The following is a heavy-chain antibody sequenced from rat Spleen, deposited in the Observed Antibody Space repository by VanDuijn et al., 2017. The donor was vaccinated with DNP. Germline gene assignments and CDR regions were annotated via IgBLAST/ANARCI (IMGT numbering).Heavy chain of an antibody. J-gene: IGHJ2*01. CDR2: ISTGGCNT. Sequence: VQLRESGPGLVQPSQTLSLTCTVSGFSLTSHGVSWIRQAPTKGLEWVASISTGGCNTYYRDSVKGRFTISRDNAKSTLYLKMDSLRSEETATYYCARRYSSYMGFDYWGQGVMVTVSS. D-gene: IGHD1-2*01. V-gene: IGHV5S11*01. CDR1: GFSLTSHG. CDR3: ARRYSSYMGFDY.